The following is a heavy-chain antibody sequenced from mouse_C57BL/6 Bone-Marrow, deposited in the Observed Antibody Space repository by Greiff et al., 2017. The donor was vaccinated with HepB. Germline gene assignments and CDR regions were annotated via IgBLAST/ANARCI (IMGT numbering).Heavy chain of an antibody. Sequence: VHLVESGAELVKPGASVKMSCKASGYTFTSYWITWVKQRPGQGLEWIGDIYPGSGSTNYNEKFKSKATLTVDTSSSTAYMQLSSLTSEDSAVYYCARVLLPPYFDYWGQGTTLTVSS. V-gene: IGHV1-55*01. CDR2: IYPGSGST. CDR3: ARVLLPPYFDY. CDR1: GYTFTSYW. D-gene: IGHD1-1*01. J-gene: IGHJ2*01.